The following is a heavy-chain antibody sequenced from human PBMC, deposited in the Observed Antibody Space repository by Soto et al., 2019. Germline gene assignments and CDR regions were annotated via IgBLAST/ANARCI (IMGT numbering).Heavy chain of an antibody. Sequence: PGGSLRLSCAASGFTFSNYAMTWVRRAPGKGLEWVSIITGNGGSTYYADSVKGRFTISRDNSQNTLYLQMNSLRVEDTAVYYCASCWSHMVRGVKGCYYYYYMDVWGKGTTVTVSS. J-gene: IGHJ6*03. CDR2: ITGNGGST. V-gene: IGHV3-23*01. CDR3: ASCWSHMVRGVKGCYYYYYMDV. D-gene: IGHD3-10*01. CDR1: GFTFSNYA.